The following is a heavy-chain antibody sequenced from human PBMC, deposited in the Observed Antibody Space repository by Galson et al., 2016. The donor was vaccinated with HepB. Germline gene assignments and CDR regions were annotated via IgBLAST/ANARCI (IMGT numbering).Heavy chain of an antibody. CDR2: ISGSGGST. V-gene: IGHV3-23*01. CDR3: ARTNSGSFPWLDP. Sequence: SLRLSCAASGFTSSSYAMSWVRQAPGKGLEWVSAISGSGGSTYYADSVKGRFTISRDNSKNTLYLQMNSLRAEDTAVYYCARTNSGSFPWLDPWGQGTLVTVSS. CDR1: GFTSSSYA. D-gene: IGHD1-26*01. J-gene: IGHJ5*02.